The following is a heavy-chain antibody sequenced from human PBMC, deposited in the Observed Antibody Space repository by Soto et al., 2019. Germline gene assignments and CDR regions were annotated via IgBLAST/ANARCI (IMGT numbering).Heavy chain of an antibody. D-gene: IGHD2-15*01. CDR3: ASSGGSRRNFDY. V-gene: IGHV4-34*01. CDR1: GGSFSGYY. J-gene: IGHJ4*02. CDR2: INHSGST. Sequence: SETLSLTCAVYGGSFSGYYWSWIRQPPGKGLEWIGEINHSGSTNYNPSLKSRVTISVDTSKNQFSLKLSSVTAADTAVYYCASSGGSRRNFDYWGQGTLVTVSS.